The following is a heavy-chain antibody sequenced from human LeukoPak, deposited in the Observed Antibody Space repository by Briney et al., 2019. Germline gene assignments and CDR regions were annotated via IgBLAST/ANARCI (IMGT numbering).Heavy chain of an antibody. CDR3: ARGTWGPWGSSSYYFDY. CDR2: INHSGST. V-gene: IGHV4-34*01. CDR1: GGSFSGYY. Sequence: SETLSLTCAVYGGSFSGYYWTWIRQPPGKGLEWIGEINHSGSTNYNPSLKSRVTISVDTSKNQFSLKLSSVTAADTAVYYCARGTWGPWGSSSYYFDYWGQGTLVTVSS. D-gene: IGHD3-16*01. J-gene: IGHJ4*02.